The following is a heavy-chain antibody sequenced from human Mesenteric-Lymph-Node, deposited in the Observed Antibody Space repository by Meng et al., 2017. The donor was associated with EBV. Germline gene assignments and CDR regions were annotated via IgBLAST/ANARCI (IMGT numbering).Heavy chain of an antibody. CDR3: ARGDFVVVTVIPDY. Sequence: VQLVESGGGVVQPGRSLRLSCAASGFTFDSYAIHWVRQGPGKGLEWVCSISGGADDTYYADSVKGRFTVSRDNSKNTLFLQMNSLRADDTAVYYRARGDFVVVTVIPDYWGQGTLVTVSS. J-gene: IGHJ4*02. V-gene: IGHV3-23*04. D-gene: IGHD2-21*02. CDR1: GFTFDSYA. CDR2: ISGGADDT.